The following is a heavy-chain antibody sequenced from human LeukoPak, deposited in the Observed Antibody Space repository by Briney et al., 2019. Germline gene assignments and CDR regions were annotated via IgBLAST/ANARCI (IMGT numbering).Heavy chain of an antibody. CDR2: IWYDGSNK. Sequence: GRSLRLSCAASGFTFSSYGMHWVRQAPGKGLEWVAVIWYDGSNKYYADSVKGRFTISRDNSKNTLYLQMNSLRVEDTAVYYCARDLRYCSSTSCYTGMIPPYYWGPGTLVTVSS. CDR3: ARDLRYCSSTSCYTGMIPPYY. CDR1: GFTFSSYG. V-gene: IGHV3-33*01. J-gene: IGHJ4*02. D-gene: IGHD2-2*02.